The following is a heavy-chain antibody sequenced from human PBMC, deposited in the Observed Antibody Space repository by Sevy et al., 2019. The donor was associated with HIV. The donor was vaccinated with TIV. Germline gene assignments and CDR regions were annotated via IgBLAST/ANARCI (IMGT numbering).Heavy chain of an antibody. V-gene: IGHV3-74*01. CDR1: GFTFSSYW. CDR2: IDPDGSRT. J-gene: IGHJ4*02. CDR3: AKDFDWPSGY. D-gene: IGHD3-9*01. Sequence: GGSLRLSCEASGFTFSSYWMHWVRQVPGKGLVRVSRIDPDGSRTSYVDSVKGRFTISRDNAKNTLYLQMNSLRGEDTAVYYCAKDFDWPSGYCGQGTLVTVSS.